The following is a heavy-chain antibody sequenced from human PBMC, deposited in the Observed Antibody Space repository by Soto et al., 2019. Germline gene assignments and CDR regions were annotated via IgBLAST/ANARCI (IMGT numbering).Heavy chain of an antibody. CDR2: IYYSGST. CDR1: GGSISSYY. D-gene: IGHD6-13*01. J-gene: IGHJ3*02. Sequence: QVQLQESGPGLVKPSETLSLTCTVSGGSISSYYWSWIRQPPGKGLEWIGYIYYSGSTNYNPSLKSRVTISVDTSKNQCSLKLSSVTAADTAVYYCASTIAAAGTGAFDIWGQGTMVTVSS. CDR3: ASTIAAAGTGAFDI. V-gene: IGHV4-59*08.